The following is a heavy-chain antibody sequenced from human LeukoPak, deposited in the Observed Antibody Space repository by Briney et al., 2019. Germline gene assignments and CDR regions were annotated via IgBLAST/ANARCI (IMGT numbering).Heavy chain of an antibody. Sequence: SETLSLTCAVSGGSISNGGYSWGWIRQPPGKGLEWIGYIYHSGGTHYNPSLKSRVTMSVDRSKNQFSLKLNSVTAADTAVYYCARIRSDYSDYWGQGTLVTVSS. CDR3: ARIRSDYSDY. CDR1: GGSISNGGYS. J-gene: IGHJ4*02. CDR2: IYHSGGT. V-gene: IGHV4-30-2*01.